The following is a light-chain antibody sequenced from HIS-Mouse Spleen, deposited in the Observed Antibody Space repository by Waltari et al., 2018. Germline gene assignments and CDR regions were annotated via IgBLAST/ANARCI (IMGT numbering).Light chain of an antibody. CDR2: STN. J-gene: IGLJ3*02. Sequence: QTVVTQEPSFSVSPGGTVTPTCGLSSGSVSTSYYPSWYQQTPGQAPRTLIYSTNTRSSGVPDRFSGSILGNKAALTITGAQADDESDYYCVLYMGSGISWVFGGGTKLTVL. CDR1: SGSVSTSYY. CDR3: VLYMGSGISWV. V-gene: IGLV8-61*01.